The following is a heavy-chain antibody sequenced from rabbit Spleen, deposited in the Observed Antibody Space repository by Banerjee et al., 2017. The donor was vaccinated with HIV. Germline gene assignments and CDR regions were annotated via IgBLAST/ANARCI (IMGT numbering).Heavy chain of an antibody. CDR3: ARERYYYNGWAYGYFNL. D-gene: IGHD4-1*01. V-gene: IGHV1S7*01. CDR2: IYAGSGNT. J-gene: IGHJ4*01. Sequence: QLKETGGGLVQPGGSLTLSCTGSGFSLSSHYMSWVRQAPGKGLEWIGIIYAGSGNTDYANWVNGRFTISSDNAQNTVDLQVHSLTAADTATYFCARERYYYNGWAYGYFNLWGQGTLVTVS. CDR1: GFSLSSHY.